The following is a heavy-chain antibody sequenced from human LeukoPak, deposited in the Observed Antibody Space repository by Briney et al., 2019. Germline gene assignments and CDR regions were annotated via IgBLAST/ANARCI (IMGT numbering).Heavy chain of an antibody. CDR1: GFTFSDYY. CDR3: ARDQGVLEQQLVQGFDP. V-gene: IGHV3-11*01. D-gene: IGHD6-13*01. J-gene: IGHJ5*02. CDR2: ISSSGSTI. Sequence: PGGSLRLSCAASGFTFSDYYMSWIRQAPGKGLEWVSYISSSGSTIYYADSVKGRFTISRDNAKNSLYLQMNSLRAEDTAVYYCARDQGVLEQQLVQGFDPWGQGTLVTVSS.